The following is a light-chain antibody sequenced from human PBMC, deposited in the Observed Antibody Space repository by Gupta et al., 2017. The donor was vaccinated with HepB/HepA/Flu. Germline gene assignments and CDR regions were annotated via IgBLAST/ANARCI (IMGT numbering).Light chain of an antibody. V-gene: IGKV2-30*01. CDR2: QVS. J-gene: IGKJ4*01. CDR3: GQGTHWPT. CDR1: QSLVFSDGNNF. Sequence: DVVLTQSPLSLPVTLGQPASISCRSSQSLVFSDGNNFLHWLQQRPGQSPRRLLYQVSKRDSGVTERFSGSGEGTDFTLRSSMGEDEDVAIYYCGQGTHWPTFGGGTKVEIK.